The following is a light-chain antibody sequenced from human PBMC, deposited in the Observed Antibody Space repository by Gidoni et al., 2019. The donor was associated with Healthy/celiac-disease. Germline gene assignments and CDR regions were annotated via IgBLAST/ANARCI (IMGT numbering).Light chain of an antibody. J-gene: IGKJ4*01. V-gene: IGKV1-33*01. CDR2: DAS. CDR3: QQYDNLPLT. CDR1: QDNSNY. Sequence: DLQMTQSPSSLSAAVGDRVTITCQASQDNSNYLTWYQQKPGKAPKLLIYDASNLETGVPSRFSGSGSGTDFTFTISSLQPEDIATYYCQQYDNLPLTFGGGTKVEIK.